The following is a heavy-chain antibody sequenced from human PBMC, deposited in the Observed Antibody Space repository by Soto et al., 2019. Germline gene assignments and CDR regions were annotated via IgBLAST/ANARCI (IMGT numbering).Heavy chain of an antibody. D-gene: IGHD6-13*01. CDR1: GYTFTHYY. Sequence: QVQLVQSGAEVKKPGASVKLSCRTSGYTFTHYYIHWVRQAPGQGLEWLGIINPASGSTNYAQDFQGRVTLSMDTSTTTVYMDLSGRRAEDTAMFYCARDLAAGHLWGQGTLVTVSS. J-gene: IGHJ5*02. CDR2: INPASGST. CDR3: ARDLAAGHL. V-gene: IGHV1-46*01.